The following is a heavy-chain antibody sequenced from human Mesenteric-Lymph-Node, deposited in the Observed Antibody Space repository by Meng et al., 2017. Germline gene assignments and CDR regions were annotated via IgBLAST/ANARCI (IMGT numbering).Heavy chain of an antibody. J-gene: IGHJ4*02. CDR1: GYTFTRYP. CDR2: ISTNTGNP. D-gene: IGHD6-19*01. CDR3: GTLKYTSGFYGPAY. V-gene: IGHV7-4-1*02. Sequence: QVEVVKSGSELKKPGASVKVSCKASGYTFTRYPMNWVRQAPGQGLEWMGWISTNTGNPTYAQGFTGRFVFSVDTSVSTAYLQISSLKAEDTAVYYCGTLKYTSGFYGPAYWGQGALVTVSS.